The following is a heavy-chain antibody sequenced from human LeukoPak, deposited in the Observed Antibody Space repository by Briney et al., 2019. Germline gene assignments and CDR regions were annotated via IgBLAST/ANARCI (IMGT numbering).Heavy chain of an antibody. CDR3: ARGCTYGSYHWYFDL. D-gene: IGHD1-26*01. CDR1: GYTFVSYD. J-gene: IGHJ2*01. Sequence: ASVKVSCKASGYTFVSYDINWVRQATGQGPEWMGWMSPKSGNTGYAQKFQGRVTMTRDTSINTAYMELSGLISEDTAVYYCARGCTYGSYHWYFDLWGRGTLVTVSS. CDR2: MSPKSGNT. V-gene: IGHV1-8*01.